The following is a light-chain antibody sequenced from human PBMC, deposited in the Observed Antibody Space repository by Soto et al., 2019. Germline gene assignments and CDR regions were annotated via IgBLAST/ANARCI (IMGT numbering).Light chain of an antibody. CDR2: DAS. J-gene: IGKJ4*01. CDR3: QQRSNWPL. V-gene: IGKV3-11*01. Sequence: ETVLTQSPATLSLSPGERATLSCRASQSISNSLAWYQHKPGQAPRLLIYDASNRATGIPARFSGSGSGTDFTLTXSSLEPEDFAVYYCQQRSNWPLFGGGTKVEIE. CDR1: QSISNS.